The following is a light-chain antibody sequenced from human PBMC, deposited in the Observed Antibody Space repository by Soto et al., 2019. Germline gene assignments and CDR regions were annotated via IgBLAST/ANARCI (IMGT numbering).Light chain of an antibody. CDR1: GNDVGAYNL. CDR3: CSYASSSSYV. J-gene: IGLJ1*01. CDR2: EGT. V-gene: IGLV2-23*01. Sequence: QSALTQPRSVSGSPGQSVTISCTGTGNDVGAYNLVSWYQQHTAKAPKLLIYEGTQRPSGVSSRFSGSKSGNTASLTISGLQAEDEADYYCCSYASSSSYVFGTGTKVTVL.